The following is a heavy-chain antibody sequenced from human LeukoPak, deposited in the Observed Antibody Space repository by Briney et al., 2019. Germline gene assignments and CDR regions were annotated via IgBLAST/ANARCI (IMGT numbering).Heavy chain of an antibody. Sequence: GESLKISCKGSEYSFTNYWIGWVRQMPGKGLEWMGIIYPGDSDTRYSPSFQGQVTISADKSISTAYLQWSSLKASDTAMYFCATYAGSYSKYFQHWGQDTLVTVSS. CDR3: ATYAGSYSKYFQH. D-gene: IGHD3-10*01. CDR1: EYSFTNYW. CDR2: IYPGDSDT. J-gene: IGHJ1*01. V-gene: IGHV5-51*01.